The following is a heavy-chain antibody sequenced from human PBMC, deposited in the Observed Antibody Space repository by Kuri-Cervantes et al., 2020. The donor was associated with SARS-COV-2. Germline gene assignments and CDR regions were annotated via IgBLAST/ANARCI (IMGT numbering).Heavy chain of an antibody. J-gene: IGHJ4*02. CDR3: AKGPHGLSSSSLDS. Sequence: LRLSCTVSGGSISSGSYYWSWIRQPAGKGLEWIGRIYTSGSTNYNPSLKSRVTISVDTSKNQFSLKLSSVTAADTAVYYCAKGPHGLSSSSLDSWGQGVLVTVSS. CDR2: IYTSGST. D-gene: IGHD6-6*01. CDR1: GGSISSGSYY. V-gene: IGHV4-61*02.